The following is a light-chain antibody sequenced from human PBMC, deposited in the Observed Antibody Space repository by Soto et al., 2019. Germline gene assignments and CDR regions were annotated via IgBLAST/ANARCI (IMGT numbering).Light chain of an antibody. J-gene: IGLJ2*01. CDR2: SNN. CDR3: AAWYDSLNGVL. V-gene: IGLV1-44*01. CDR1: SSNIGRNT. Sequence: QSVLTQPPSASGTPGQRITISCSGSSSNIGRNTVNSYQQVPRTAPQLLIYSNNQRPSGVPDRLSGSKSGTSASLAISGRQSEEEDDYYCAAWYDSLNGVLFGGGTKLTVL.